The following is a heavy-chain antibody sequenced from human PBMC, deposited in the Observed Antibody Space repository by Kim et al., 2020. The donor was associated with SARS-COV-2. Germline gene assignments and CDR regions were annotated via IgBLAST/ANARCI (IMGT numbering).Heavy chain of an antibody. CDR2: ISWNSGSI. V-gene: IGHV3-9*01. J-gene: IGHJ6*02. CDR1: GFTFDDYA. D-gene: IGHD3-16*01. CDR3: AKDKFRGSMDV. Sequence: GGSLRLSCAASGFTFDDYAMHWVRQAPGKGLEWVSGISWNSGSIGYADSVKGRFTISRDNAKNSLYLQMNSLRAEDTALYYCAKDKFRGSMDVWGQGTTVTVSS.